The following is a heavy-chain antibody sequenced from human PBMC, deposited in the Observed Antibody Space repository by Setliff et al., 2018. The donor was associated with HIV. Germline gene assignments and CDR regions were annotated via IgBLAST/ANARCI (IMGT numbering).Heavy chain of an antibody. CDR1: GFSFSTYG. CDR3: AQIYFGGAHFR. J-gene: IGHJ4*02. V-gene: IGHV3-30*18. Sequence: GGSLRLSCEGSGFSFSTYGMHWVRQAPGKGLEWLASISYDGSGKYYADSVEDRFTISGDNSKTTLFLQMNSLRGEDTAIYYCAQIYFGGAHFRWGQGTLVTVSS. CDR2: ISYDGSGK. D-gene: IGHD3-10*01.